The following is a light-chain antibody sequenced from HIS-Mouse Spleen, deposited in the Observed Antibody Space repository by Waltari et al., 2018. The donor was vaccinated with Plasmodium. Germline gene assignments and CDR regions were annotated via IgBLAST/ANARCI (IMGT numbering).Light chain of an antibody. CDR2: EGS. CDR1: SSDVGSYDL. Sequence: QSALTQPASVSGSPGQSITISCTGTSSDVGSYDLFSGYQQAPGKAPKLMIYEGSKRPSGVSNRFSGSKSGNTASLTISGLQAEDEADYYCCSYAGSSTWVFGGGTKLTVL. V-gene: IGLV2-23*01. CDR3: CSYAGSSTWV. J-gene: IGLJ3*02.